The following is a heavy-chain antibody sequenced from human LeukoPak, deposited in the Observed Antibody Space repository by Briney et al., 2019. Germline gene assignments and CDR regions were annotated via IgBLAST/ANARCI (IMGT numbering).Heavy chain of an antibody. V-gene: IGHV4-34*01. CDR3: ARDRYYYGPSVLGP. CDR2: INHSGST. J-gene: IGHJ5*02. D-gene: IGHD3-10*01. CDR1: GGSFSGYY. Sequence: PSETLSLTCAVYGGSFSGYYWSWIRQPPGKGLEWIGEINHSGSTNYNPSLKSRVTISVDTSKNQFSLKLSSVTAADTAVYYCARDRYYYGPSVLGPWGQGTLVTVSS.